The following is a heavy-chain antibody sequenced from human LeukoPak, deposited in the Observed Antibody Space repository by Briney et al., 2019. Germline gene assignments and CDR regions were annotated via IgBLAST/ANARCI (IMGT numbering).Heavy chain of an antibody. J-gene: IGHJ4*02. CDR1: GFTFSSYA. Sequence: GGSLRLSCAASGFTFSSYAMSWVRQAPGKGLEWVSAIGGSGGSTYYADSVKGRFTISRDNSKNTLYLQMNSLKTEDTAVYYCTTDNTIFGVVSYYWGQGTLVTVSS. V-gene: IGHV3-23*01. CDR3: TTDNTIFGVVSYY. CDR2: IGGSGGST. D-gene: IGHD3-3*01.